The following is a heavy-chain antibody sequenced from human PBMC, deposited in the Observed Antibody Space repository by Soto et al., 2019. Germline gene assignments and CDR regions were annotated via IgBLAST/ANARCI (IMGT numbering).Heavy chain of an antibody. CDR2: ISSNGGST. Sequence: GGSLRLSCAASGFTFSSYAMHWVRQAPGKGLEYVSAISSNGGSTYYANSVKGRFTISRDNSKNTLYLQMGSLRAEDMAVYYCARVGGDSSDYYYYYRDVGGKGTTVTVSS. J-gene: IGHJ6*03. D-gene: IGHD3-22*01. CDR3: ARVGGDSSDYYYYYRDV. V-gene: IGHV3-64*01. CDR1: GFTFSSYA.